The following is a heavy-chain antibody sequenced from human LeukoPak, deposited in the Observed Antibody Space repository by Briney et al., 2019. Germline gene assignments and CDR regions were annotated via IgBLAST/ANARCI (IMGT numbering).Heavy chain of an antibody. Sequence: GGSLRLSCAASGFTFSSYWMSWVRQAPGKGLEWVANIKQDGSEKYYVDSVRGRFTISRDNAKNSLYLQMNSLRAEDTAVYYCARDPLNYYGSGSYYWSDGYWGQGTLVTVSP. D-gene: IGHD3-10*01. J-gene: IGHJ4*02. CDR2: IKQDGSEK. CDR1: GFTFSSYW. CDR3: ARDPLNYYGSGSYYWSDGY. V-gene: IGHV3-7*01.